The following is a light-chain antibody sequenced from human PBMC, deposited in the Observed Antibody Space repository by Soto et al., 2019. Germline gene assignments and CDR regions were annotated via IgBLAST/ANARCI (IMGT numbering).Light chain of an antibody. CDR3: QKYDPAPQA. CDR1: QGIIDY. J-gene: IGKJ1*01. CDR2: AAS. Sequence: DIQMTQSPSSLSASVGDTVTITCRASQGIIDYLAWYQQRPGKVPKLLIYAASTLQTGVPSRFSGSGAGTDLTLSISSLQPEDAATSCCQKYDPAPQAFGQPTRVEI. V-gene: IGKV1-27*01.